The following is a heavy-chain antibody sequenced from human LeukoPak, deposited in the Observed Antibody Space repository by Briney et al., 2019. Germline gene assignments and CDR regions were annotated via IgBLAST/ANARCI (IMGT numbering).Heavy chain of an antibody. CDR1: GGSISSGGHY. Sequence: PSETLSLTCTVSGGSISSGGHYWRWLRQPAGKGLEWIGYIYHSGSTYYNPSLKSRVTISVDRSKKQFSLKLSSVTAADTAVYYCARCYYDILTGHYDAFDIWGQGTMVTVSS. CDR2: IYHSGST. V-gene: IGHV4-30-2*01. D-gene: IGHD3-9*01. CDR3: ARCYYDILTGHYDAFDI. J-gene: IGHJ3*02.